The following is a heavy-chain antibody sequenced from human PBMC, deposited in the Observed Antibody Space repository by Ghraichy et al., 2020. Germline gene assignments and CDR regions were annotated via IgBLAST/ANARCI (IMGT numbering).Heavy chain of an antibody. Sequence: GGSLRLSCAASGFTFSSYGMHWVRQAPGKGLEWVAVIWYDGSNKYYADSVKGRFTISRDNSKNTLYLQMNSLRAEDTAVYYCARESWGGAAAGFDYWGQGTLVTVSS. D-gene: IGHD6-13*01. J-gene: IGHJ4*02. V-gene: IGHV3-33*01. CDR1: GFTFSSYG. CDR2: IWYDGSNK. CDR3: ARESWGGAAAGFDY.